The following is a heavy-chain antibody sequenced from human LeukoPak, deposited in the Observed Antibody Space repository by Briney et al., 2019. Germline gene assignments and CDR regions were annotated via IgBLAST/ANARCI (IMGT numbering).Heavy chain of an antibody. CDR1: GYTFTSYY. CDR3: ARARSSSWSRLFDP. D-gene: IGHD6-13*01. Sequence: ASVKVSCKASGYTFTSYYMHWVRQAPGQGLEWMGWINPNSGGTNYAQKFQGRVTMTRDTSISTAYMELSRLRSDDTAVYYCARARSSSWSRLFDPWGQGTLVTVSS. J-gene: IGHJ5*02. V-gene: IGHV1-2*02. CDR2: INPNSGGT.